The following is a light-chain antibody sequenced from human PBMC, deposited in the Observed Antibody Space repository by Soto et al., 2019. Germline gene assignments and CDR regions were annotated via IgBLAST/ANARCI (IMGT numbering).Light chain of an antibody. CDR1: GNDSAGYNN. CDR3: TSFTSTSSLYV. V-gene: IGLV2-14*01. Sequence: QSVLTQPASVSGSLGQSITISCTGTGNDSAGYNNISWYQQLPGKAPKLMIYEVTIRPSGISNRFSGSKSGNTASLTISGLQAEDEADYFCTSFTSTSSLYVFGTGTKLTVL. CDR2: EVT. J-gene: IGLJ1*01.